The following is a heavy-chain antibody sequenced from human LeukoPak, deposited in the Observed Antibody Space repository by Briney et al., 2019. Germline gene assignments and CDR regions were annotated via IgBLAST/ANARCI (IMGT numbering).Heavy chain of an antibody. V-gene: IGHV3-33*01. CDR2: IWYDGSNK. J-gene: IGHJ6*02. CDR1: GCTFSSYG. CDR3: ARAGAWFGDGVQVDYYYYYGMDV. D-gene: IGHD3-10*01. Sequence: GGSLRLSCAASGCTFSSYGMHWVRQAPGKGLEWVAVIWYDGSNKYYADSVKGRFTISRDNSKNTLYLQMNSLRAEDTAVYYCARAGAWFGDGVQVDYYYYYGMDVWGQGTTVTVSS.